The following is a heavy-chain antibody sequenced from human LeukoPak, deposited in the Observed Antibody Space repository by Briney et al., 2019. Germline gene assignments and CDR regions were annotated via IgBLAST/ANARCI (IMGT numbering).Heavy chain of an antibody. CDR1: GGSISSYY. V-gene: IGHV4-59*01. J-gene: IGHJ3*02. D-gene: IGHD3/OR15-3a*01. CDR2: IYYTGNT. Sequence: SETLSLTCTVSGGSISSYYWSWIRQPPGKGLEWIGYIYYTGNTNYNPSLKSRVTISVDTSKNHFSLKLSSVTAADTAVYYCARMIWDAFDSWGPGTMVTVSS. CDR3: ARMIWDAFDS.